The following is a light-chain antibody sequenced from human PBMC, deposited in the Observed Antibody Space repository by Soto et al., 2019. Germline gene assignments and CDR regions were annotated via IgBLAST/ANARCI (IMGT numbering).Light chain of an antibody. Sequence: SVLAQPASVSGSPGQSITISCTGTGSDGGGYNYVSWYQQHPGKAPKLMIYEVINRPSGVSNRFSGSKSGNTASLTISGLQAEDEADYYCSSYTSSSTVVFGGGTKVTV. CDR3: SSYTSSSTVV. CDR1: GSDGGGYNY. CDR2: EVI. V-gene: IGLV2-14*01. J-gene: IGLJ2*01.